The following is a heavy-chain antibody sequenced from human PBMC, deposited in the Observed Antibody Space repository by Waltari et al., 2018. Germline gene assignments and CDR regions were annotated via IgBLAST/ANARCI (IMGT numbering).Heavy chain of an antibody. Sequence: QVQLVQSGAEVKKPGASVKVSCKASGYTFTGYYMHWVRQAPGQGLEWMGWINPNRGGTNYAQKFQCRVTMTRDTSISTAYMELSRLRSDDTAVYYCARLVAQIRSWFDPWGQGTLVTVSS. D-gene: IGHD2-8*02. V-gene: IGHV1-2*02. CDR2: INPNRGGT. J-gene: IGHJ5*02. CDR3: ARLVAQIRSWFDP. CDR1: GYTFTGYY.